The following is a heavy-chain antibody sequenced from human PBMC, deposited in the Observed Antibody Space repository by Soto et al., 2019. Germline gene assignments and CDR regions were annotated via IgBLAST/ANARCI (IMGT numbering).Heavy chain of an antibody. CDR2: VSWVRVTV. J-gene: IGHJ4*02. CDR1: GSTFGGDAFA. D-gene: IGHD2-8*02. Sequence: EVHLGESGGGVAQPGGSLRLSCAASGSTFGGDAFAMHWVRQAPGKGLEWVSGVSWVRVTVGYAGSVQGRFTVSRDHSKNSLDLQMDSLRPGDTALYYCAVSTADIVLLPSNIHFDAWGQGTLVTVSS. CDR3: AVSTADIVLLPSNIHFDA. V-gene: IGHV3-9*01.